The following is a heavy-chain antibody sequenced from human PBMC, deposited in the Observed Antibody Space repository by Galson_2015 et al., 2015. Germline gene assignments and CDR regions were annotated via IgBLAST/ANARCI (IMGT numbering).Heavy chain of an antibody. CDR2: IYPGDSDT. CDR1: GYSFTSYW. J-gene: IGHJ4*02. Sequence: QSGAEVKKPGESLKISCKGSGYSFTSYWIGWVRQMPGKGLEWMGIIYPGDSDTRYSPSFQGQVTISADKSISTAYLQWSSLKASDTAMHYCARRVFYGGNSEGFDYWGQGTLVTVSS. V-gene: IGHV5-51*01. CDR3: ARRVFYGGNSEGFDY. D-gene: IGHD4-23*01.